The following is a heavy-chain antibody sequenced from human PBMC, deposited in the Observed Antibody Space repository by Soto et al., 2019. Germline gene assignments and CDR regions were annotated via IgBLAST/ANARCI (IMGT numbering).Heavy chain of an antibody. CDR3: AKDSTISAAGWLGP. V-gene: IGHV3-9*01. J-gene: IGHJ5*02. D-gene: IGHD6-13*01. CDR2: ISWNSGSI. Sequence: GGSLRLSCAASGFTFDYFAMHWVRQSPGKGLEWVSGISWNSGSICYADSVKGRFTISRDNAKNSLFLQMTSLRAEDTALYYCAKDSTISAAGWLGPWGQGTLVTVSS. CDR1: GFTFDYFA.